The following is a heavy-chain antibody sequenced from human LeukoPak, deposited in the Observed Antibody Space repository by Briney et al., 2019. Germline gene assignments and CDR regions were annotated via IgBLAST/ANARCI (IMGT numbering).Heavy chain of an antibody. V-gene: IGHV3-7*01. D-gene: IGHD3-3*01. CDR2: IKQDGSEK. CDR3: ARVRALRFLELIDY. Sequence: GGSLRLSCAASGFTFSSYWMSWVRQAPGKGLEWVANIKQDGSEKYYVDSVKGRFTISRDNAKNSLYLQMNSLIAEDTAVYYCARVRALRFLELIDYWGQGTLVTVSS. J-gene: IGHJ4*02. CDR1: GFTFSSYW.